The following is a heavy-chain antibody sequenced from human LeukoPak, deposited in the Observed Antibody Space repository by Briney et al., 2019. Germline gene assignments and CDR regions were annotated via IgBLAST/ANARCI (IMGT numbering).Heavy chain of an antibody. J-gene: IGHJ4*02. CDR2: IYYSGST. Sequence: SETLSLTCTVSGGSISSYYWSWIRQPPGKGLEWIGYIYYSGSTNYNPSLKSRVTISVDTSKNQFSLKLSSVTAADTAVYYCARGPYYYDSSGCFDYWGQGTLVSVSS. CDR1: GGSISSYY. V-gene: IGHV4-59*08. CDR3: ARGPYYYDSSGCFDY. D-gene: IGHD3-22*01.